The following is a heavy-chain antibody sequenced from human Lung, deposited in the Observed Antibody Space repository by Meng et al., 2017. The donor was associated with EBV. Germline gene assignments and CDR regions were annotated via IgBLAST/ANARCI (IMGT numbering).Heavy chain of an antibody. V-gene: IGHV1-18*01. Sequence: QVQLVQSGAERKKPGASVKVSCKASGYIFNNYGVSWVRQAPGQGPEWMGWISAYNGNTNYAQNFQGRFTMTTDTSTSTAYMELRSLRSDDTAVYYCARDLPGGTKGTWLDLWGQGTLVTVSS. CDR2: ISAYNGNT. D-gene: IGHD1-14*01. CDR3: ARDLPGGTKGTWLDL. CDR1: GYIFNNYG. J-gene: IGHJ5*02.